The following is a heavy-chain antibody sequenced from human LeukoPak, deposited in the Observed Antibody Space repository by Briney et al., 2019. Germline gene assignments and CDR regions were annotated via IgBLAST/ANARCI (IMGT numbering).Heavy chain of an antibody. V-gene: IGHV3-33*01. J-gene: IGHJ4*02. D-gene: IGHD3-22*01. CDR3: ARDKDYYDSSGYYDY. CDR1: GFTFSSCG. Sequence: PGGSLRLSCAASGFTFSSCGMHWVRQAPGKGLEWVAVIWYDGSNKYYADSVKGRFTISRDNSKNTLYLQMNSLRAEDTAVYYCARDKDYYDSSGYYDYWGQGTLVTVSS. CDR2: IWYDGSNK.